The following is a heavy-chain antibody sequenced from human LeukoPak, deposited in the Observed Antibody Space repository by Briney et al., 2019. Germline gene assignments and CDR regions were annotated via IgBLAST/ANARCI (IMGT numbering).Heavy chain of an antibody. V-gene: IGHV3-21*01. J-gene: IGHJ6*02. CDR3: ARGCSGGSCSSYYYYGMDV. D-gene: IGHD2-15*01. CDR1: GFTFSSYS. CDR2: ISSSSSYI. Sequence: GGSLRLSCAASGFTFSSYSMNWVRQAPGKGLEWVSSISSSSSYIYYADSVKGRSTISRDNAKNSLYLQMNSLRAEDTAVYYCARGCSGGSCSSYYYYGMDVWGQGTTVTVSS.